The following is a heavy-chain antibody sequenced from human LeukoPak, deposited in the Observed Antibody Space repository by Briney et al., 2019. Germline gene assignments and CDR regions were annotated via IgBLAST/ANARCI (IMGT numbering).Heavy chain of an antibody. J-gene: IGHJ4*02. Sequence: GGSLRLSCAASGFTFSSYSMNWVRQAPGKGLEWVSSISSSSSYIYYADSVKGRFTISRDNSKNTLYLQMNSLRAEDTAVYYCAKDLVGAFDYWGQGTLVTVSS. CDR3: AKDLVGAFDY. D-gene: IGHD2-2*01. V-gene: IGHV3-21*01. CDR1: GFTFSSYS. CDR2: ISSSSSYI.